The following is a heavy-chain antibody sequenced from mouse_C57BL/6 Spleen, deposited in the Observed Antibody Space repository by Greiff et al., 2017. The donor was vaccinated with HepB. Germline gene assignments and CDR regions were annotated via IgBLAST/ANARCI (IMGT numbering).Heavy chain of an antibody. J-gene: IGHJ4*01. CDR3: TREDSNNYYAVDY. CDR2: ISSGGDYV. D-gene: IGHD2-5*01. CDR1: GFTFSSYA. Sequence: EVQGVESGEGLVKPGGSLKLSCAASGFTFSSYAMSWVRQTPEKRLEWVAYISSGGDYVYYADTVKGRFTVSRDNARNTLYLQMSSQESADTANYCCTREDSNNYYAVDYWGQGTSVTVSS. V-gene: IGHV5-9-1*02.